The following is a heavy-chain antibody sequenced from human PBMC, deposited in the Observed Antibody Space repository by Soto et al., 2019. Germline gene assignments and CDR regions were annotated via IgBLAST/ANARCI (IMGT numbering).Heavy chain of an antibody. V-gene: IGHV4-34*09. CDR3: ARLDSSGYYYGYYFDY. Sequence: SETLSLTCAVYGGSFSGYYWSWIRQPPGKGLEWIGEINHSGSTYYNPSLKSRVTISVDTSKNQFPLKLSSVTAADTAVYYCARLDSSGYYYGYYFDYWGQGTLVTVSS. J-gene: IGHJ4*02. CDR2: INHSGST. CDR1: GGSFSGYY. D-gene: IGHD3-22*01.